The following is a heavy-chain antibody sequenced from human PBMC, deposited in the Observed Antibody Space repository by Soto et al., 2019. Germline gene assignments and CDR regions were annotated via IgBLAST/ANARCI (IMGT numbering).Heavy chain of an antibody. Sequence: SETLSLTCAVYGGSFSGYYWSWIRQPPGKGLDWIGEINHSGSTNYNPSLKSRVTISVDTSKNQFSLKLSSVAAADTAVYYCARDHRETYCGGDCPRGNFDYWGQGTLVTVSS. CDR3: ARDHRETYCGGDCPRGNFDY. V-gene: IGHV4-34*01. J-gene: IGHJ4*02. D-gene: IGHD2-21*02. CDR2: INHSGST. CDR1: GGSFSGYY.